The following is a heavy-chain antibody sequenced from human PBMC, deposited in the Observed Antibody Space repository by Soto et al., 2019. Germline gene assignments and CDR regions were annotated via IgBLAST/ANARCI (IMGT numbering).Heavy chain of an antibody. CDR3: ARVGHTYGNYYFDY. D-gene: IGHD5-18*01. Sequence: PSETLSLTCTVSGASISSNFWSWIRQPAGKGLVWIGRLYASGSTNYNPSLKSRVTMSADTSKNQFSLKVTSVTAADTAIYYCARVGHTYGNYYFDYWGQGTLVTVSS. J-gene: IGHJ4*02. CDR1: GASISSNF. V-gene: IGHV4-4*07. CDR2: LYASGST.